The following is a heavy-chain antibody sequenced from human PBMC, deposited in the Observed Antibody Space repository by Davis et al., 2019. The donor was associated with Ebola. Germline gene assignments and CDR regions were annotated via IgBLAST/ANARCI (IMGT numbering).Heavy chain of an antibody. D-gene: IGHD4-17*01. CDR3: ATTPPYYGDYFFYYYGMDV. Sequence: PGGSLRLSCAASGFTFSSYAMHWVRQAPGKGLEWVAVISYDGSNKYYADSVKGRFTISRDNAKNSLYLQMNSLRAEDTAVYYCATTPPYYGDYFFYYYGMDVWGQGTTVTVSS. CDR2: ISYDGSNK. J-gene: IGHJ6*02. CDR1: GFTFSSYA. V-gene: IGHV3-30-3*01.